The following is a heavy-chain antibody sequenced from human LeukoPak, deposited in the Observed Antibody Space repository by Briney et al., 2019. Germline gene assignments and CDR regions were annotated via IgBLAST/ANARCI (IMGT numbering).Heavy chain of an antibody. CDR3: ARRNKPSGSNDY. Sequence: PGGSLRLSCAAAGFTFDDYAMHWVRQAPGKGLEWVSLISGDGGRTYYADSVKGRFTISRDNSKNTLYLQMNSLRAEDTAVYYCARRNKPSGSNDYWGQGTLVTVSS. CDR1: GFTFDDYA. D-gene: IGHD1-26*01. CDR2: ISGDGGRT. J-gene: IGHJ4*02. V-gene: IGHV3-43*02.